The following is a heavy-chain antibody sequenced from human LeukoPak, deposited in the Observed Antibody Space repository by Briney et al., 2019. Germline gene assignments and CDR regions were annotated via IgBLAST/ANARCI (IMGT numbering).Heavy chain of an antibody. CDR2: IYYSGSI. CDR3: ARTISSSQTVYGMDV. V-gene: IGHV4-34*10. CDR1: GGSFSGYY. J-gene: IGHJ6*01. D-gene: IGHD1-14*01. Sequence: PSETLSLTCAVYGGSFSGYYWSWIRQPPGKGLEWIGYIYYSGSIYYNPSLKSRVTMSVDTSKNQFSLKLSSVTAVDTAVYYCARTISSSQTVYGMDVWGQGTTVTVSS.